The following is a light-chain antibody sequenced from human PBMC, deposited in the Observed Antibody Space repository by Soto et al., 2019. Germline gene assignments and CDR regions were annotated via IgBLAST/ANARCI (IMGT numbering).Light chain of an antibody. CDR2: GAS. V-gene: IGKV3D-15*01. CDR1: QSISIG. CDR3: QQYNKWPLIT. J-gene: IGKJ5*01. Sequence: EIVMTQSPATLSVSPGETATLSCRASQSISIGLAWYRQKPGQAPRLLIYGASTRASGTPARFSGSGSGTEFTLTISSLQSEYFALYYCQQYNKWPLITFGQGTRLEIK.